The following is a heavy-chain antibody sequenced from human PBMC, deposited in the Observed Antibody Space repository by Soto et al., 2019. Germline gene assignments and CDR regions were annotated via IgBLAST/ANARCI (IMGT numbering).Heavy chain of an antibody. Sequence: ASVKVYCKASGYTFTGYYMHWVRQAPGQGLEWMGWINPNSGGTNYAQKFQGWVTMTRDTSISTAYMELSRLRSDDTAVYYCAREGNSSSWYSVDYWGQGTLVTVSS. V-gene: IGHV1-2*04. D-gene: IGHD6-13*01. CDR1: GYTFTGYY. CDR2: INPNSGGT. CDR3: AREGNSSSWYSVDY. J-gene: IGHJ4*02.